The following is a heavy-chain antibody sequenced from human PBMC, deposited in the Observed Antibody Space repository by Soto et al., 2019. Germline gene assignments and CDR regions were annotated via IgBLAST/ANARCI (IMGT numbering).Heavy chain of an antibody. J-gene: IGHJ6*02. D-gene: IGHD5-18*01. CDR3: ARGGDSYGYGEYYYYGMDV. CDR2: INSGGNT. Sequence: VVSLRLCCAASEVGGSNNDMSWVSQATGKGLEWVSAINSGGNTYYADSVKGRFTISRDNSKNTVYLQMNSVGAEDTAVYYCARGGDSYGYGEYYYYGMDVWGQGTTVTVSS. CDR1: EVGGSNND. V-gene: IGHV3-66*01.